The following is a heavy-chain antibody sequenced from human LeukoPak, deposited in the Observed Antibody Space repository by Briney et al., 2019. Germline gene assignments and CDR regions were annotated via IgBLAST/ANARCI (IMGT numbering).Heavy chain of an antibody. D-gene: IGHD2-2*02. V-gene: IGHV4-61*02. CDR3: ARETGYCSSTSCYNYGMDV. J-gene: IGHJ6*02. CDR1: GGFISSGSYY. CDR2: IYTSGST. Sequence: SQTLSLTCTVSGGFISSGSYYWSWIRQPAGKGLEWIGRIYTSGSTNYNPSLKSRVTISVDTSKNQFSLKLSSVTAADTAVYYCARETGYCSSTSCYNYGMDVWGQGTTVTVSS.